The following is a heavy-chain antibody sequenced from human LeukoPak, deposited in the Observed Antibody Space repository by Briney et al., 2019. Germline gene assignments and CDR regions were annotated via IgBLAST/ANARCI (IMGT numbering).Heavy chain of an antibody. CDR2: IYYSGST. V-gene: IGHV4-59*01. D-gene: IGHD3-22*01. Sequence: SETLSLTCTVSGGSISSYYWSWIRQPPGKGLEWIGYIYYSGSTNYNPSVKSRVTISVDTSKNKFSLKLSSVTAADTAVYYCARDGGYYDSSGYYTPSFDYWGQGTLVTVSS. CDR3: ARDGGYYDSSGYYTPSFDY. J-gene: IGHJ4*02. CDR1: GGSISSYY.